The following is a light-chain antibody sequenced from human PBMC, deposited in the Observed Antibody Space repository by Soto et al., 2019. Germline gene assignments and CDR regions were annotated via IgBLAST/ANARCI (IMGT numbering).Light chain of an antibody. CDR3: QQYGNSLWT. V-gene: IGKV3-20*01. J-gene: IGKJ1*01. CDR1: RSVTSDY. Sequence: EIVLTQSPGTLSLSPGERATLSCRASRSVTSDYLAWYQQKPGQAPRLLIYGASRRATGIPDRFSGSGSGPDFTLTISRLEPGDSRLYYCQQYGNSLWTFGQGTKVEIK. CDR2: GAS.